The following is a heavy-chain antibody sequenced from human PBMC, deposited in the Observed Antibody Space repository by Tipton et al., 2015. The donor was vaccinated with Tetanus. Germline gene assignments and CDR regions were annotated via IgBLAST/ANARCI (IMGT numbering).Heavy chain of an antibody. D-gene: IGHD1-26*01. CDR3: ARGERVGATLDAFDI. V-gene: IGHV3-11*01. J-gene: IGHJ3*02. CDR1: GFTFSDYY. CDR2: ISSSGSTI. Sequence: SLRLSCAASGFTFSDYYMSWIRQAPGKGLEWVSYISSSGSTIYYADSVKGRFTISRDNSKNTLYLQMNSLRAEDTAVYYCARGERVGATLDAFDIWGQGTMVTVSS.